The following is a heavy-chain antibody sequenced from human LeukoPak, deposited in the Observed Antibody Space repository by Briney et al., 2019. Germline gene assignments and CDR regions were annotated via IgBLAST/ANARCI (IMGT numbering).Heavy chain of an antibody. CDR1: GRSISSGEYY. CDR3: SNLSSGSYFIRRRHWYFDL. J-gene: IGHJ2*01. Sequence: SETLSLTCTVSGRSISSGEYYWGWIRQPPGKGLEWIGYIYYSGSTYYNPSLKSRLTIAVHTSKNQLSLKLSCVTAADTAGYFCSNLSSGSYFIRRRHWYFDLWGRGTLVTVSS. CDR2: IYYSGST. D-gene: IGHD6-19*01. V-gene: IGHV4-30-4*01.